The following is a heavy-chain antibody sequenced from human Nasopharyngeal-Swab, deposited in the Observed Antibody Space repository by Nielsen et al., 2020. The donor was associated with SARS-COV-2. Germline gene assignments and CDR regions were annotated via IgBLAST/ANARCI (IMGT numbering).Heavy chain of an antibody. D-gene: IGHD5/OR15-5a*01. V-gene: IGHV1-24*01. CDR3: ASSGGSTMTYYFDY. Sequence: ASVKVSCKVSGYTLTELSMHWVRQAPGKGLEWMGGFDPEDGETIYAQKFQGRVTMTEDTSTDTAYMELSSLRSEDTAVYYCASSGGSTMTYYFDYWGRGTLVTVSS. CDR1: GYTLTELS. J-gene: IGHJ4*02. CDR2: FDPEDGET.